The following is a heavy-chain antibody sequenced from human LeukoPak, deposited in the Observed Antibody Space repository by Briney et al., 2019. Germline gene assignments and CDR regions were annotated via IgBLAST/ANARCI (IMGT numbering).Heavy chain of an antibody. Sequence: LAGGSLRLSCAASGFTLSTSEMNWVRQAPGKGLEWVSYISSSGSTIYYADSVKGRFTISRDNAKNTLYLQMNSLRAEDTAVYYCARGRYYGMDVWGQGTTVTVSS. V-gene: IGHV3-48*03. J-gene: IGHJ6*02. CDR2: ISSSGSTI. CDR1: GFTLSTSE. CDR3: ARGRYYGMDV.